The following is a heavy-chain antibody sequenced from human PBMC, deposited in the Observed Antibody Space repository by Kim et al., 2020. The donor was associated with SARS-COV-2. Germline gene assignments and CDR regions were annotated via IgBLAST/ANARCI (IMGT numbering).Heavy chain of an antibody. Sequence: GGSLRLSCAASGFTFSSYLMTFFLPSPGKLLEWVSSISSSSSYIYYADSVKGRFTISRDNAKNSLYLQMNSLRAEDTAVTYCARDSEYYYGSGSSNWYFDLWAPGTLLPVYS. CDR1: GFTFSSYL. J-gene: IGHJ2*01. CDR2: ISSSSSYI. D-gene: IGHD3-10*01. CDR3: ARDSEYYYGSGSSNWYFDL. V-gene: IGHV3-21*01.